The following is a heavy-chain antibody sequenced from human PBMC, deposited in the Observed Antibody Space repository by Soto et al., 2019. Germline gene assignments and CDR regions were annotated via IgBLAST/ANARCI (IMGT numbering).Heavy chain of an antibody. V-gene: IGHV5-10-1*01. CDR3: ARHLKVTTGLDYYYYGMDV. J-gene: IGHJ6*02. Sequence: ESLKISCKGSGYSFTSYWISWVRQMPGKGLEWMGRIDPSDSYTNYSPSFQGHVTISADKSISTAYLQWSSLKASDTAMYYCARHLKVTTGLDYYYYGMDVWGQGTTVTVSS. CDR1: GYSFTSYW. CDR2: IDPSDSYT. D-gene: IGHD4-17*01.